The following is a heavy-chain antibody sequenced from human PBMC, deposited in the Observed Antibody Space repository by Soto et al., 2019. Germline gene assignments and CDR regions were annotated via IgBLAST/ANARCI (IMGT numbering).Heavy chain of an antibody. D-gene: IGHD3-9*01. CDR2: IRGDGGQT. CDR1: GFTFTSYG. J-gene: IGHJ4*02. V-gene: IGHV3-23*01. CDR3: ARDVGLDSDDFFAY. Sequence: GGSLRLSCTASGFTFTSYGMGWVRQAQGKGLQWVSTIRGDGGQTHYTDSVKGRFSISRDNSKNTVYLQMDSLRAEDTAMYFCARDVGLDSDDFFAYWGQGTQVTSPQ.